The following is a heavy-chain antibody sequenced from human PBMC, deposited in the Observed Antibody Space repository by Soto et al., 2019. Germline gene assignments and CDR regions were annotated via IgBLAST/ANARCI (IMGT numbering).Heavy chain of an antibody. J-gene: IGHJ3*01. CDR1: GFSLTTYGVG. Sequence: QITLKESGPSLVKPTQTLTLTCTFSGFSLTTYGVGVGWVRQPPGKALEWLAIIYWDHDQYFSPSLKDRLTTSHETTTTRVVLTMTSMDPVDIATYFCAHFVRTFDVWGHGTLVTVSS. CDR2: IYWDHDQ. D-gene: IGHD3-10*02. V-gene: IGHV2-5*02. CDR3: AHFVRTFDV.